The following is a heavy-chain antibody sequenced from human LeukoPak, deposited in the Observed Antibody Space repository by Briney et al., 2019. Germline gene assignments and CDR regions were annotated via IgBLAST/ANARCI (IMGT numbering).Heavy chain of an antibody. CDR3: ARARTGIAAAGDFDY. D-gene: IGHD6-13*01. V-gene: IGHV1-3*01. CDR2: INAGNGNT. CDR1: GYTFTSYA. J-gene: IGHJ4*02. Sequence: ASAKVSCKASGYTFTSYAMHWVRQAPGQRLEWMGWINAGNGNTKYSQKFQGRVTITRDTSASTAYMELSSLRSEDTAVYYCARARTGIAAAGDFDYWGQGTLVTVSS.